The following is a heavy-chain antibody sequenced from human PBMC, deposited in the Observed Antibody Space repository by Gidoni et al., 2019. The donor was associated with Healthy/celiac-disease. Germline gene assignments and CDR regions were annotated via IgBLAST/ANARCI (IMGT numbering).Heavy chain of an antibody. CDR2: IYTSGST. CDR1: GGSTTSGSYY. J-gene: IGHJ3*02. Sequence: QVQLQESGPGLVKPSPTPSLTCPVSGGSTTSGSYYCSCIRQPAGKGLEWIGRIYTSGSTNYNPSLKSRVTISVDTSKNQFSLKLSSVTAADTAVYYCAREGYSYGFDAFDIWGQGTMVTVSS. CDR3: AREGYSYGFDAFDI. D-gene: IGHD5-18*01. V-gene: IGHV4-61*02.